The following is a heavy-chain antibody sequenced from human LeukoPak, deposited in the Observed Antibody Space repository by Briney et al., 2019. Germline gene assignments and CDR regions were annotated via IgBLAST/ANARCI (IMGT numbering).Heavy chain of an antibody. Sequence: SETLSLTCAVYGGSFSGYYWSWIRQPPGKGLEWIGEINHSGSTNYNPSPKSRVTISVDTSKNQFSLKLSSVTAADTAVYYCARESIPHTPTWFGERDAFDIWGQGTMVTVSS. J-gene: IGHJ3*02. CDR1: GGSFSGYY. CDR2: INHSGST. V-gene: IGHV4-34*01. CDR3: ARESIPHTPTWFGERDAFDI. D-gene: IGHD3-10*01.